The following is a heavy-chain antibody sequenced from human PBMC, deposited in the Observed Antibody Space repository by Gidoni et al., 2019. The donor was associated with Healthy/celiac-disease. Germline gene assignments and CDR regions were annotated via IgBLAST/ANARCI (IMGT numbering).Heavy chain of an antibody. CDR1: GYSLPSYW. Sequence: EVQLVQSGAEVNKPGESLRISCKGSGYSLPSYWISWVRQMPGKGLEGMGRIDPRDSYTNYIPSFQGHVTISADKSISTAYLQWSSLKASYTAMYYCARLSRNDPSNIVVVPAAMTGWFDPWGQGTLVTVSS. D-gene: IGHD2-2*01. CDR3: ARLSRNDPSNIVVVPAAMTGWFDP. CDR2: IDPRDSYT. J-gene: IGHJ5*02. V-gene: IGHV5-10-1*03.